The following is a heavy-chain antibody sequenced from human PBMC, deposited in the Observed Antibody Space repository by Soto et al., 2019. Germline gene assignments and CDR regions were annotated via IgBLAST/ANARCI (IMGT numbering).Heavy chain of an antibody. D-gene: IGHD4-4*01. Sequence: PSETLSLTCTVSGGSINSYCWSWIRQPPGKGLEWIAYIFDSGNANYNPSLKSRVTTSVDTSKNQFSLKLTSVTAADTAVYYCARHRRTTVAKFYFDNWGQGALVTVSS. CDR2: IFDSGNA. V-gene: IGHV4-59*08. CDR1: GGSINSYC. CDR3: ARHRRTTVAKFYFDN. J-gene: IGHJ4*02.